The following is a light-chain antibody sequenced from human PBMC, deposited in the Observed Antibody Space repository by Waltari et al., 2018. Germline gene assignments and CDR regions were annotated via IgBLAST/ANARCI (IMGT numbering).Light chain of an antibody. CDR2: GAS. CDR1: QSFSSRY. V-gene: IGKV3-20*01. J-gene: IGKJ3*01. CDR3: QQFGSSPLIT. Sequence: EVVLAQSPGTLSLSPGERATLSCRASQSFSSRYLAWYQQKPGQAPRLLIYGASSRATGVPDRFSGSGSGTDFTLTISRLEPEDFAVYYCQQFGSSPLITFGPGTKVDIK.